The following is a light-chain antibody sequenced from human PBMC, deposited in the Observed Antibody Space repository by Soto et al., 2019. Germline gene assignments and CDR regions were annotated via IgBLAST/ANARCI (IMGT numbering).Light chain of an antibody. CDR2: WAS. J-gene: IGKJ1*01. V-gene: IGKV4-1*01. CDR1: QSILYSSNNKNY. Sequence: DIVMTQSPDSLAVSLGERATINCKSSQSILYSSNNKNYLAWYQQKPGQPPNLLIYWASTRESGVPDRFSGSGSGTDFTLTISSLQAEDVAVYYCQQYHDTPRTFGQGTKVEIK. CDR3: QQYHDTPRT.